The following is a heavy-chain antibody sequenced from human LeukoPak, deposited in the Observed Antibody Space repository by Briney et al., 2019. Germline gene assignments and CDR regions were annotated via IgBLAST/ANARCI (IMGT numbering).Heavy chain of an antibody. J-gene: IGHJ3*02. CDR2: FDPEDGET. V-gene: IGHV1-24*01. Sequence: ASLKVSCKVSGYTLTELSMHWVRQAPGKGLEWMGGFDPEDGETIYAQKFQGRVTMTEDTSTDTAYMELSSLRSEDTAVYYCATYFGRTTVSAFDIWGQGTMVTVSS. CDR1: GYTLTELS. D-gene: IGHD4-17*01. CDR3: ATYFGRTTVSAFDI.